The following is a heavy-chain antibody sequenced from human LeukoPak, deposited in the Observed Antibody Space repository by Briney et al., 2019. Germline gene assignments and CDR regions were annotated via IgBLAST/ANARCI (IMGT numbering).Heavy chain of an antibody. D-gene: IGHD3-10*01. CDR1: GFTFSDYY. V-gene: IGHV3-11*01. CDR3: ARTPGIETYYYGSGNFDAFDI. CDR2: ISSSGSTI. Sequence: PGGSLRLSCAASGFTFSDYYMSWIRQAPGKGLEWVSYISSSGSTIYYADSVKGRFTISRDNTKNSLYLQMNSLRAEDTAVYYCARTPGIETYYYGSGNFDAFDIWGQGTMVTVSS. J-gene: IGHJ3*02.